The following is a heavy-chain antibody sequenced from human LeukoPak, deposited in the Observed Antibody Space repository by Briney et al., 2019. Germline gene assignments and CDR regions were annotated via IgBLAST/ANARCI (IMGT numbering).Heavy chain of an antibody. CDR2: INHSGST. CDR3: ARHRGAVAGTWDWFDP. J-gene: IGHJ5*02. V-gene: IGHV4-34*01. Sequence: PSETLSLTCAVYGGSFSGDYWSWIRQPPGKGLEWVGEINHSGSTNYNPSLKSRVTISVDTSKNQFSLKLSSVTAADTAVYYCARHRGAVAGTWDWFDPWGQGTLVTVSS. D-gene: IGHD6-19*01. CDR1: GGSFSGDY.